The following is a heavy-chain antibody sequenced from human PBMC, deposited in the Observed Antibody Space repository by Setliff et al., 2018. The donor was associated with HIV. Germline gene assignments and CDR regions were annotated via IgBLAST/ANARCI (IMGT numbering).Heavy chain of an antibody. J-gene: IGHJ5*02. Sequence: NPSETLSLTCSVSGGSISSSTYYWGWIRHPPGKGLEWIGDIFYSGNTYYNPSLKSRVAISVDTSENQFSLKLNSVTAADTAVYYCARRGRDGVLIVFATGFDPWGQGTQVTVS. CDR3: ARRGRDGVLIVFATGFDP. D-gene: IGHD2-8*01. CDR1: GGSISSSTYY. CDR2: IFYSGNT. V-gene: IGHV4-39*01.